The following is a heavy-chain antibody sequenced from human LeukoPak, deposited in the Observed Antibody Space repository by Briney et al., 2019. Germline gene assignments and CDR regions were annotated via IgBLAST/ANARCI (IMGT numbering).Heavy chain of an antibody. Sequence: SETLSLTCAVYGGSFSGYYWSWIRQPPGKGLEWIGEINHSGSTNYNPSLKSRVTISVDTSKNQFSLKLSSVTAADTAVYYCARAGYSYGLDYWGQGTLVTVSS. CDR2: INHSGST. D-gene: IGHD5-18*01. CDR3: ARAGYSYGLDY. CDR1: GGSFSGYY. J-gene: IGHJ4*02. V-gene: IGHV4-34*01.